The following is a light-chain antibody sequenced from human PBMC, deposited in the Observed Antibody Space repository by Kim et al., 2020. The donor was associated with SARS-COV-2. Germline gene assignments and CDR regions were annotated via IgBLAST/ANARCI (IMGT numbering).Light chain of an antibody. CDR1: QSVRSN. V-gene: IGKV3-15*01. Sequence: VPPREGATLSCRASQSVRSNVAWYQQKPGQAPRLLIYGASTRATGIPARFSGSGSGTEFTLTISSLQSEDLAVYHCQQYDDWPPWTFGQGTKVEI. J-gene: IGKJ1*01. CDR3: QQYDDWPPWT. CDR2: GAS.